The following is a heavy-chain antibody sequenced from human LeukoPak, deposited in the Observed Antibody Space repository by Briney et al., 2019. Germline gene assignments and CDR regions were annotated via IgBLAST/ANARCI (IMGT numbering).Heavy chain of an antibody. D-gene: IGHD1-14*01. CDR2: ISSGGGT. CDR1: GFTFSIYA. Sequence: PGGSLRLSCAASGFTFSIYAMTWVRQAPGKGLEWVSAISSGGGTYFADSVKGRFTISRDNSKNMLYLQMNSLRAEDTAVYYCAKDYLRYCDYWGQGTLVTVSS. V-gene: IGHV3-23*01. CDR3: AKDYLRYCDY. J-gene: IGHJ4*02.